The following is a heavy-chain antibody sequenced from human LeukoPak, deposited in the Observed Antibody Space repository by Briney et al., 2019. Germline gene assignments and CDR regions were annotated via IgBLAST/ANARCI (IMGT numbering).Heavy chain of an antibody. CDR3: ARGDYYDSSGYSDY. D-gene: IGHD3-22*01. J-gene: IGHJ4*02. CDR1: GFTFSSYS. CDR2: ISSSSSTI. V-gene: IGHV3-48*01. Sequence: PGGSLRVSCAASGFTFSSYSMNWVRQAPGKGLEWVSYISSSSSTIYYADSVKGRFTIFRDNAKNSLYLQMNSLRAEDTAVYYCARGDYYDSSGYSDYWGQGTLVTVSS.